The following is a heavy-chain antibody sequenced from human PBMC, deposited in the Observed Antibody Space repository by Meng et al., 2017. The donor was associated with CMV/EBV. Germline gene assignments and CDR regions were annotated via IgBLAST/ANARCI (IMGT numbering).Heavy chain of an antibody. CDR1: FSGYY. CDR3: ARARINIVVGPAARFGMDV. CDR2: INHSGST. J-gene: IGHJ6*02. Sequence: FSGYYWSWIRQPPGKGLEWIGEINHSGSTNYNPSLKSRVTISVDTSKNQFSLKLSSVTAADTAVYYCARARINIVVGPAARFGMDVWGQGTTVTVSS. V-gene: IGHV4-34*01. D-gene: IGHD2-2*01.